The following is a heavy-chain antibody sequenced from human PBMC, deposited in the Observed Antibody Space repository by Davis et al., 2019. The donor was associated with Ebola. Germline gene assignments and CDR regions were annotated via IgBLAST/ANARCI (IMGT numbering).Heavy chain of an antibody. CDR1: FSLFPSYW. J-gene: IGHJ4*01. V-gene: IGHV5-51*01. CDR3: ARKDTAMVSHFDY. Sequence: GESLKISCKRSFSLFPSYWIGWVRQLPGKGLEWMGIIYPGDSDTKYSPSFQGQVTISADKSISTAYLQWSSLKASDTAMYYCARKDTAMVSHFDYWGHGT. CDR2: IYPGDSDT. D-gene: IGHD5-18*01.